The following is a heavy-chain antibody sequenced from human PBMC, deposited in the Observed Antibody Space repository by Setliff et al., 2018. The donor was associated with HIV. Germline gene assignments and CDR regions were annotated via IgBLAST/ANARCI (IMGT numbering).Heavy chain of an antibody. CDR3: VRGVTRDISGYYRDEYFQH. CDR2: ISPYNGDT. J-gene: IGHJ1*01. D-gene: IGHD3-22*01. CDR1: GYRFNTYG. V-gene: IGHV1-18*01. Sequence: ASVNVSCKASGYRFNTYGISWVRQAPGQGLEWMGWISPYNGDTRFAQSLQGRVTLTTDTSTNTAYMEMRTLRSDDTAVYYCVRGVTRDISGYYRDEYFQHWGQGTPVTVSS.